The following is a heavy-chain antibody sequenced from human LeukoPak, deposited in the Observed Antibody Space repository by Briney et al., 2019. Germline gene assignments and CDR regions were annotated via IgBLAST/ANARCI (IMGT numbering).Heavy chain of an antibody. CDR2: IYYSGST. Sequence: SETLSLTCTVSGYSISNGYYWGWIRQPPGKGLEWIGYIYYSGSTNYNPSLKSRVTISVDTSKNQFSLKLSSVTAADTAVYYCARDPGVRGIDYWGQGTLVTVSS. V-gene: IGHV4-38-2*02. D-gene: IGHD3-10*01. CDR3: ARDPGVRGIDY. CDR1: GYSISNGYY. J-gene: IGHJ4*02.